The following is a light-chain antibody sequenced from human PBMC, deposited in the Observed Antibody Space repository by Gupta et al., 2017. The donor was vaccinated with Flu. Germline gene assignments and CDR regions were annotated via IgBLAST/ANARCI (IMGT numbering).Light chain of an antibody. J-gene: IGLJ3*02. CDR1: TSDVGGYNS. V-gene: IGLV2-14*01. Sequence: QSALTQPASVSGSPGQSITISCTGTTSDVGGYNSLSCYQQRPGTAPNLRIYDVSNRPSGISNRFSGSTSWNTDSTTTYGLEAEEEADEDCCSYISGRTLVWVFGGGTKLTVL. CDR3: CSYISGRTLVWV. CDR2: DVS.